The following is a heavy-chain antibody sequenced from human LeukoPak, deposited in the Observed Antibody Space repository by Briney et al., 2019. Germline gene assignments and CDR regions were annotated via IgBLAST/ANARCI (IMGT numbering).Heavy chain of an antibody. V-gene: IGHV3-21*01. D-gene: IGHD2-2*01. CDR2: ISDNSYWI. Sequence: RSGGSLRLSCAASGFTFSTYSMSWVRQAPGKGLEWVSSISDNSYWIYYADSVESRFIISRDNAKNSLYLQMNSLRAEDTAVYYCANHLACGSTSCPPFDDWGQGTLVTVSS. CDR1: GFTFSTYS. J-gene: IGHJ4*02. CDR3: ANHLACGSTSCPPFDD.